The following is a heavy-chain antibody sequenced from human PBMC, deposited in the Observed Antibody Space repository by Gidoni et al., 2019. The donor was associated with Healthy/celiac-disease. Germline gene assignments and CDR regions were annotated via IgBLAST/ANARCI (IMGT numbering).Heavy chain of an antibody. J-gene: IGHJ5*02. CDR2: IYYSGST. CDR3: ARVHYYGSGSPNWFDP. V-gene: IGHV4-59*01. D-gene: IGHD3-10*01. Sequence: QVQLQESGPGLVKPSETLSLTCTVSGGSISRYYWSWIRQPPGKGLEWIGYIYYSGSTNYNPSLKSRVTISVDTSKNQFSLKLSSVTAADTAVYYCARVHYYGSGSPNWFDPWGQGTLVTVSS. CDR1: GGSISRYY.